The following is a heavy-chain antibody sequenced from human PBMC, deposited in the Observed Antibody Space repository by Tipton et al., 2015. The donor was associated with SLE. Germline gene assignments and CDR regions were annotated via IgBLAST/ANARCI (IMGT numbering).Heavy chain of an antibody. CDR1: GGSISSYY. J-gene: IGHJ3*02. V-gene: IGHV4-59*12. CDR2: IYYSGST. Sequence: TLSLTCTVSGGSISSYYWSWIRQPPGKGLEWIGYIYYSGSTYYNPSLKRRVTISVDTSKNQFSLKLSSVTAADTAVYYCARVGGAFDIWCQGTMVTVSS. CDR3: ARVGGAFDI. D-gene: IGHD3-16*01.